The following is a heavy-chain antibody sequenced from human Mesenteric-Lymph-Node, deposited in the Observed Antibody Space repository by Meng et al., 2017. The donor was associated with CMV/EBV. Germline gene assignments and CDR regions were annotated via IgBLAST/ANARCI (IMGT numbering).Heavy chain of an antibody. V-gene: IGHV3-30*03. CDR2: ISYDGNNK. J-gene: IGHJ4*02. Sequence: LSLTCAVYGGSFSGYYWSWIRQPPGKGLEWVAIISYDGNNKYFADSVRGRFTISRDNSKNTLYLEMNSLRTEDTAVYYCARDPIFGLYYFDYWGQGTLVTVSS. D-gene: IGHD3/OR15-3a*01. CDR3: ARDPIFGLYYFDY. CDR1: GGSFSGYY.